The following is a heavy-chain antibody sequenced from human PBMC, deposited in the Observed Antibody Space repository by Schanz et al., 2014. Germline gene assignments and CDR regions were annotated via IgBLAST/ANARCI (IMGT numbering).Heavy chain of an antibody. Sequence: QVQLVQSGAEVKKPGASVKVSCKASGYTFTSYGISWVRQAPGQGLEWMGWISADNGNTNYAQRLQDRVTLTSDTSASTAYMELRSLRPDDTAVYYCLRANPTQHVVLPDALRYWGQGTLVSVSS. D-gene: IGHD2-2*01. CDR3: LRANPTQHVVLPDALRY. CDR1: GYTFTSYG. V-gene: IGHV1-18*01. CDR2: ISADNGNT. J-gene: IGHJ4*02.